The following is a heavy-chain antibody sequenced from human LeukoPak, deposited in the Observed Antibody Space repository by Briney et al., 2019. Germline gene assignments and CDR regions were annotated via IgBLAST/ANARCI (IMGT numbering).Heavy chain of an antibody. CDR3: ARDPIGSSWSNWFDP. Sequence: ASVKVSCKASGYTFTGYYMHWVRQAPGQGLEWMGRINPNSGGTNYAQKFQGRVTMTRDTSISTAYMELSRLRSDDTAVYYCARDPIGSSWSNWFDPWGQGTLVTVSS. CDR1: GYTFTGYY. CDR2: INPNSGGT. V-gene: IGHV1-2*06. J-gene: IGHJ5*02. D-gene: IGHD6-13*01.